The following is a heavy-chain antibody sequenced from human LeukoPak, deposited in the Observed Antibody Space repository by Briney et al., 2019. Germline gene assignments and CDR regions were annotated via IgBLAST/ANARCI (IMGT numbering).Heavy chain of an antibody. Sequence: GASVKVSCMASGYTFTSYGISWVRQAPGQGLEWVGWISAYNGNTNYAQKLQGRVTMTTDTSTSTAYMELRSLRSDDTAVYYCARDWIFGVVPTADWFDPWGQGTLVTVSS. V-gene: IGHV1-18*01. D-gene: IGHD3-3*01. CDR3: ARDWIFGVVPTADWFDP. CDR2: ISAYNGNT. J-gene: IGHJ5*02. CDR1: GYTFTSYG.